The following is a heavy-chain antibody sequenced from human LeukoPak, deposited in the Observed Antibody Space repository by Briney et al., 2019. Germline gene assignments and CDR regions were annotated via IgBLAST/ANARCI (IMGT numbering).Heavy chain of an antibody. CDR3: ARSVPASIKNDAFDI. J-gene: IGHJ3*02. V-gene: IGHV3-21*01. CDR1: GFTFSSYS. Sequence: GGSLRLSCAASGFTFSSYSMNWVRQAPGKGLEWVSSISRSGGSIYYADSLKGRFTISRDNAKNSLSLQMNSLRVDDTAVYYCARSVPASIKNDAFDIWGQGTMVTVSS. D-gene: IGHD2-2*01. CDR2: ISRSGGSI.